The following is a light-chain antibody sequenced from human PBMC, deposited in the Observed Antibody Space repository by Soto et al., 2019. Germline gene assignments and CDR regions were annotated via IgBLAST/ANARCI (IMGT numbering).Light chain of an antibody. Sequence: QSALTQPASVSGSPGQSITISCTGTSSDIGHYNYVSWYQQHPGKVPKLIISEVRNRPSGVSDRFSGSKSDNSASLTISGLQTEDEADYYCSSYTTTSTQVFGSGTKLTVL. CDR3: SSYTTTSTQV. J-gene: IGLJ1*01. V-gene: IGLV2-14*01. CDR2: EVR. CDR1: SSDIGHYNY.